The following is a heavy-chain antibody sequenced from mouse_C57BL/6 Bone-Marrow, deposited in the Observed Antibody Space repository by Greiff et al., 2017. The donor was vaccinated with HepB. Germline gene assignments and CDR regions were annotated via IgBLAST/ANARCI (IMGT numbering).Heavy chain of an antibody. CDR3: ARNYYGSSHWYFDV. Sequence: VQLQQSGSELRSPGSSVKLSCKDFDSEVFPIAYMSWVRQKPGHGFEWIGGILPSIGRTSYGEKFEDKATLDADTLSNTAYLELNSLTSEDSAIYYCARNYYGSSHWYFDVWGTGTTVTVSS. J-gene: IGHJ1*03. CDR2: ILPSIGRT. D-gene: IGHD1-1*01. CDR1: DSEVFPIAY. V-gene: IGHV15-2*01.